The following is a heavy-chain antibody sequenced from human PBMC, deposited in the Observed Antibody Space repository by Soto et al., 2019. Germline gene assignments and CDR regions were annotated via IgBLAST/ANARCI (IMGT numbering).Heavy chain of an antibody. V-gene: IGHV4-30-4*01. J-gene: IGHJ4*02. CDR3: ARGSCGGDCYSDD. D-gene: IGHD2-21*02. Sequence: PSETLSLTCTVSGGSISSGDYYWSWIRQPPGKGLEWIGYIYYSGSTYYNPSLKSRVTISVDTSKNQFSLKLSSVTAADTAVYYCARGSCGGDCYSDDWGQGTPVTVSS. CDR1: GGSISSGDYY. CDR2: IYYSGST.